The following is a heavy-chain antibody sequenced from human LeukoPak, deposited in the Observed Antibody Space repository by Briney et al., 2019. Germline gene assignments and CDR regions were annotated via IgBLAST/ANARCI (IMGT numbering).Heavy chain of an antibody. CDR1: GFTFSNYA. V-gene: IGHV3-23*01. Sequence: GGSLRLSCTASGFTFSNYAMSWVRQAPGKGLEWVSAISGSGGSTYYADSVKGRFTISRDNSNNTLYLQMNSLRAEDTAVYYCARHRGGSYRDAFDIWGQGTMVTVSS. D-gene: IGHD1-26*01. J-gene: IGHJ3*02. CDR3: ARHRGGSYRDAFDI. CDR2: ISGSGGST.